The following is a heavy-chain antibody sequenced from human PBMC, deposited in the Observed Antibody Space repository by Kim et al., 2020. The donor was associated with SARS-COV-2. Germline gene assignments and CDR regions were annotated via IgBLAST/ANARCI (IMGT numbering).Heavy chain of an antibody. Sequence: ASVKVSCKASGYTFTSYYMHWVRQAPGQGLEWMGIINPSGGSTSYAQKFQGRVTMTRDTSTSTVYMELSSLRSEDTAVYYCARAGAYYDSLGPYFDYWGQGTLVTVSS. D-gene: IGHD3-9*01. CDR1: GYTFTSYY. CDR3: ARAGAYYDSLGPYFDY. J-gene: IGHJ4*02. V-gene: IGHV1-46*01. CDR2: INPSGGST.